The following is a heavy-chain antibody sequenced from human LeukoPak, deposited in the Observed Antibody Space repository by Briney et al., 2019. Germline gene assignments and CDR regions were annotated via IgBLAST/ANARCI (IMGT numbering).Heavy chain of an antibody. Sequence: ASVKVSCKASGYTFTSYYMHWVRQAPGQGLEWMGIINPSGGSTSYAQKFQGRVTMTRDTSTSTVYMELSSPRSEDTAVYYCARGLHYDILTGYPRAEDAFDIWGQGTMVTVSS. J-gene: IGHJ3*02. D-gene: IGHD3-9*01. V-gene: IGHV1-46*01. CDR3: ARGLHYDILTGYPRAEDAFDI. CDR1: GYTFTSYY. CDR2: INPSGGST.